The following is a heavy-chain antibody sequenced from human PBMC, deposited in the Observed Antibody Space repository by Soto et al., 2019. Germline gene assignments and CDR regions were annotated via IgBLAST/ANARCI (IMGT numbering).Heavy chain of an antibody. CDR3: ARGGGSNSYFDA. J-gene: IGHJ4*02. V-gene: IGHV4-34*01. CDR1: GGSFSASS. Sequence: SETLSLTCAGFGGSFSASSWTWIRQPPGKGLEWIGQINHRGFTNYSPSLRSRVTISIDTSKNQFSLSLSSVTAADTAMYYCARGGGSNSYFDAWGQGTPVTVSS. D-gene: IGHD5-12*01. CDR2: INHRGFT.